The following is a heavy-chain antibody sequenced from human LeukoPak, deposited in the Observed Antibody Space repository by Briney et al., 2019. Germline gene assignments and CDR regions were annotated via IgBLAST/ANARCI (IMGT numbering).Heavy chain of an antibody. V-gene: IGHV1-18*01. CDR1: GYTFTSYG. J-gene: IGHJ4*02. Sequence: GASVKVSCKASGYTFTSYGISWVRQAPGQGLEWMGWISAYNGYTNYAQNFQGRVTMTTDASTSTAYMELRSLRSDDTAVYYCATGPVKVRGVFFDYWGQGTLVTVSS. D-gene: IGHD3-10*01. CDR2: ISAYNGYT. CDR3: ATGPVKVRGVFFDY.